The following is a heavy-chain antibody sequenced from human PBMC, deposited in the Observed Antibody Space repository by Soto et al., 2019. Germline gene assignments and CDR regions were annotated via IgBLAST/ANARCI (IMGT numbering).Heavy chain of an antibody. CDR3: ARLGSYQYYFDY. CDR1: GYSFTSYW. D-gene: IGHD1-26*01. J-gene: IGHJ4*02. Sequence: PGESQKISCKGSGYSFTSYWSGWVRQLPGKGLEWMGIIYPGDSDTRYSPSFQGQVTISADKSVSTAYLQWSSLKASDTAMYYCARLGSYQYYFDYWGQGTLVTVSS. CDR2: IYPGDSDT. V-gene: IGHV5-51*01.